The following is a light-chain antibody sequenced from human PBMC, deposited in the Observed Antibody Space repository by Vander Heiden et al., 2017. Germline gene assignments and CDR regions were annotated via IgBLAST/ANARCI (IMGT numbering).Light chain of an antibody. CDR2: CAS. CDR3: QQYYSTPLT. V-gene: IGKV4-1*01. Sequence: DIVMTQSSVSLAVSLGERATINCKSSQSVLYSSNNKNCLAWYQQKPGQAPKLLIYCASTRESGVPDRFSGSGSGTDFTLTISSLQAENVAVYYCQQYYSTPLTFGQGTRLEIK. CDR1: QSVLYSSNNKNC. J-gene: IGKJ5*01.